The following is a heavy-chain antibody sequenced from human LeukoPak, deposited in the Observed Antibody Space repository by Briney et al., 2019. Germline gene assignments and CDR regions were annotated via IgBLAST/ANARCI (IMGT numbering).Heavy chain of an antibody. CDR1: GGSFSGYY. D-gene: IGHD3-3*01. J-gene: IGHJ3*02. CDR3: ARGSPYCDFWSGYHRDAFDI. Sequence: SETLSLTCAVYGGSFSGYYWSWIRQPPGKGLEWIGEINHSGSTNYNPSLKSRVTISVDTSKNQFSLKLSSVTAADTAVYYCARGSPYCDFWSGYHRDAFDIWGQGTMVTVSS. V-gene: IGHV4-34*01. CDR2: INHSGST.